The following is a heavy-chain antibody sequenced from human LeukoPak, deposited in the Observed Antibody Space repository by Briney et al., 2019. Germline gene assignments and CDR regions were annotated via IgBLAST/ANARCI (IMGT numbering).Heavy chain of an antibody. D-gene: IGHD1-26*01. CDR2: ISYDGSNK. V-gene: IGHV3-30*03. CDR1: GFTFSSYG. CDR3: ALNSGLDY. J-gene: IGHJ4*02. Sequence: GMSLRLSCAASGFTFSSYGMHWVRQAPGKGLEGVAVISYDGSNKYYADSVKGRFTISRDNSKNTLYLQMNSLRAEDTAVYYCALNSGLDYWGQGTLVTVSS.